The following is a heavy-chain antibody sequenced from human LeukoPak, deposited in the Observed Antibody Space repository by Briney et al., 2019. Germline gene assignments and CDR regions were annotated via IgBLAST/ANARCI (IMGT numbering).Heavy chain of an antibody. J-gene: IGHJ6*03. D-gene: IGHD2-21*01. CDR3: ATVGVVVPTSMNYYYMHI. CDR2: LYDSGNT. V-gene: IGHV4-59*01. Sequence: SETLSLTCTMSAGSFPNYWSWVRQPPGKGLEWIAYLYDSGNTIYNASLESRVTASIDRSRKQISLQMSFVTAADTAVYYCATVGVVVPTSMNYYYMHIWGKGTTVTVSS. CDR1: AGSFPNY.